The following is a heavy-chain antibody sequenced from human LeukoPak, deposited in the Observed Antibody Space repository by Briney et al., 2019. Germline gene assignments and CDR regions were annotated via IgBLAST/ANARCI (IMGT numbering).Heavy chain of an antibody. Sequence: ASMKVSCKASGYSFTDYYMHWVRQAPGQGLEWMGWINPYSGDTNYAQKFQGRVTMTRDTSISTAYMGLSRLSSDDTAVFYCARVGGYCTTTSCSYGLDVWGQGTTVTVSS. V-gene: IGHV1-2*02. CDR2: INPYSGDT. CDR3: ARVGGYCTTTSCSYGLDV. CDR1: GYSFTDYY. D-gene: IGHD2-2*01. J-gene: IGHJ6*02.